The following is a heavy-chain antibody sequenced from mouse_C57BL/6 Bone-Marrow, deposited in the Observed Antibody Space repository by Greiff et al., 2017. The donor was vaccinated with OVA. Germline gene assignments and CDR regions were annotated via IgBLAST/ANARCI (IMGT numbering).Heavy chain of an antibody. CDR3: ARWNWDEDWYFDV. CDR2: IHPNSGST. D-gene: IGHD4-1*01. Sequence: QVQLQQPGAELVKPGASVKLSCKASGYTFTSYWMHWVKQRPGQGLEWIGMIHPNSGSTNYNEKFKSKATLTVDKSSSTAYMQLSSLTSEDSAVDYGARWNWDEDWYFDVWGTGTTVTVSS. J-gene: IGHJ1*03. CDR1: GYTFTSYW. V-gene: IGHV1-64*01.